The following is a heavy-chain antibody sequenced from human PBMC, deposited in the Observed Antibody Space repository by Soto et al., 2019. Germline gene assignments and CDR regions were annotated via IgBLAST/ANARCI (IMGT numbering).Heavy chain of an antibody. CDR3: ASGGAGSGPFTWELPDH. Sequence: QMQLVQSGAEVTKTGSSVTVSCQALGNTFSYRYLHWVRQAPGQALEWMGWIAPFSGDVHYAQKFQKRVTLTRNRSINTAYMRMSSLRSEDTAIYFCASGGAGSGPFTWELPDHWGQGTLVTVSS. CDR2: IAPFSGDV. J-gene: IGHJ4*02. D-gene: IGHD1-26*01. V-gene: IGHV1-45*02. CDR1: GNTFSYRY.